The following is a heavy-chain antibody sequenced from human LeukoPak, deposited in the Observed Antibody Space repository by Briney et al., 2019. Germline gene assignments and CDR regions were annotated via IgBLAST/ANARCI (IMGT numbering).Heavy chain of an antibody. CDR1: GGSISSSSYY. V-gene: IGHV4-39*07. CDR2: IYYSGST. J-gene: IGHJ4*02. Sequence: SETLSLTCTVSGGSISSSSYYWGWIRQPPGKGLEWIGSIYYSGSTYYNPSLRSRVTISVDTSKNQFSLKLSSVTAADAAVYYCARGNTVTGVLDYWGQGTLVTVSS. D-gene: IGHD4-17*01. CDR3: ARGNTVTGVLDY.